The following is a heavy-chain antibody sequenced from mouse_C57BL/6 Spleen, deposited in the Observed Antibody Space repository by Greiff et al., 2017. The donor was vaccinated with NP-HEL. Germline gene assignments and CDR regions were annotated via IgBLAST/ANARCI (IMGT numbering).Heavy chain of an antibody. CDR3: TRDYGSSWENWYFDV. V-gene: IGHV5-9-1*02. D-gene: IGHD1-1*01. Sequence: EVKLVESGEGLVKPGGSLKLSCAASGFTFSSYAMSWVRQTPEKRLEWVAYISSGGDYIYYADTVKGRFTISRDNARNTLYLQMSSLKSEDTAMYYCTRDYGSSWENWYFDVWGTGTTVTVSS. J-gene: IGHJ1*03. CDR1: GFTFSSYA. CDR2: ISSGGDYI.